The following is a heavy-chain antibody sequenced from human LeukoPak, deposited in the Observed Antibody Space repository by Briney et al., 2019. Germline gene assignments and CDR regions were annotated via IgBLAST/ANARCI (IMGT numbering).Heavy chain of an antibody. Sequence: GGSLRLSCAASGFTFSSYAMHWVRQAPGKGLEWVAVISYDGRNKYYADSVKGRFTISRDNSKSTLYLQMNSLRAEDTAVYYCATSPGLGYSSSLTGVDYWGQGTLVTVSS. CDR3: ATSPGLGYSSSLTGVDY. CDR2: ISYDGRNK. CDR1: GFTFSSYA. V-gene: IGHV3-30*04. D-gene: IGHD6-6*01. J-gene: IGHJ4*02.